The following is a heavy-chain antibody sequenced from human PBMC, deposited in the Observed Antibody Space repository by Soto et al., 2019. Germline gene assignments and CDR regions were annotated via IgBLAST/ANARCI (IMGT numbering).Heavy chain of an antibody. CDR1: VFVFSDFQ. V-gene: IGHV3-21*01. J-gene: IGHJ4*02. CDR3: ARDNLAFQGAFDL. CDR2: ITGTSAFT. Sequence: GSLRLSCAASVFVFSDFQFNWVRQAPGGGLEWLSSITGTSAFTEYAESIEGRFTISRDNPNKLLFLHMDNLRPEDTAVYYCARDNLAFQGAFDLWGQGTLVTVSS. D-gene: IGHD3-16*01.